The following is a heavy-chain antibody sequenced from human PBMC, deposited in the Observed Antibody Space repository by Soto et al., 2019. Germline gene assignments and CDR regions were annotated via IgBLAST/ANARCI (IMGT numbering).Heavy chain of an antibody. CDR3: ATSFGSGYRAFDY. J-gene: IGHJ4*02. Sequence: QVQLVQSGAEVKKPGSSVQVSCKASGDTFNFYTINLVRQAPGLGLEWMGRFNPILSMSNSALRFQGRVTLTADKSTSTAYMVLSSLRSDDTAVYYCATSFGSGYRAFDYWGQGVLVTVSS. CDR1: GDTFNFYT. D-gene: IGHD3-10*01. CDR2: FNPILSMS. V-gene: IGHV1-69*02.